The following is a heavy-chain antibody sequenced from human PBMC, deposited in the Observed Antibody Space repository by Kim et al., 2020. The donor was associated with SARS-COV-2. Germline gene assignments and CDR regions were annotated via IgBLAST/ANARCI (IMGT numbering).Heavy chain of an antibody. CDR2: IYYSGTT. D-gene: IGHD6-13*01. J-gene: IGHJ5*02. V-gene: IGHV4-39*01. CDR1: GGSISSSSYY. CDR3: ARHGIAAAWGIRFDP. Sequence: SETLSLTCTVSGGSISSSSYYWGWIRQPPGKGLEWIGSIYYSGTTYYNPSLKSRVTISVDTSKNQFSLKLSSVTAAATAVYYCARHGIAAAWGIRFDPWGQGTLVTVSS.